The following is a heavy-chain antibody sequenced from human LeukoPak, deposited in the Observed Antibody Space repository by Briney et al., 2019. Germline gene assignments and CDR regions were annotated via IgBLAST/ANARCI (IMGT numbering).Heavy chain of an antibody. CDR3: ASPAPLRYFDSEEYYFDY. Sequence: ASVNVSCKASGYTFTSYGISWVRQAPGQGLEWMGGIIPIFGTANYAQKFQGRVTITADESTSTAYMELSSLRSEDTAVYYCASPAPLRYFDSEEYYFDYWGQGTLVTVSS. CDR1: GYTFTSYG. CDR2: IIPIFGTA. V-gene: IGHV1-69*13. J-gene: IGHJ4*02. D-gene: IGHD3-9*01.